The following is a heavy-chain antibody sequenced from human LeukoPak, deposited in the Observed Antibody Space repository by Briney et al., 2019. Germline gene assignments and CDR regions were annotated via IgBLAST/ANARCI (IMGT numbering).Heavy chain of an antibody. CDR3: AREDGGDYAYTLDY. V-gene: IGHV4-39*02. J-gene: IGHJ4*02. Sequence: SETLSLTCTVSGGSISSSSYYWGWIRQPPGKGLEWIGGIHYNGSTYYNPSIKSRVTISVDTSKNQFSVKLSSVTAADTAVYYCAREDGGDYAYTLDYWGQGTLVTVSS. D-gene: IGHD4-17*01. CDR2: IHYNGST. CDR1: GGSISSSSYY.